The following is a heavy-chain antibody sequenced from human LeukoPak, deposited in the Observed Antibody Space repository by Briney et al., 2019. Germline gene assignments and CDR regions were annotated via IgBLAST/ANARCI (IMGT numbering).Heavy chain of an antibody. CDR3: ARDRGGIVGDTNAFDI. J-gene: IGHJ3*02. CDR2: LHTSGST. D-gene: IGHD1-26*01. V-gene: IGHV4-61*02. CDR1: GGSISSGNYY. Sequence: SETLSLTCTVSGGSISSGNYYWRWVRQPAGKGLQWIGRLHTSGSTNYNPSLGSRVTISVDTSENQFSLKLRSMTAADTAVYYCARDRGGIVGDTNAFDIWGQGTMVTVSS.